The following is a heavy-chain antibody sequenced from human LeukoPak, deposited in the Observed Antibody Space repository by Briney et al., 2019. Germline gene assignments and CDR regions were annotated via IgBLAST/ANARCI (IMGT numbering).Heavy chain of an antibody. CDR2: IWSDGSNE. CDR1: GXTFSRYG. CDR3: ARGGFPKPDCSGVSCYTEFDF. D-gene: IGHD2-15*01. J-gene: IGHJ4*02. Sequence: PGGSLRLSCAASGXTFSRYGVHWVRQAPGKGLEWVAVIWSDGSNEYYPDSVRGRFTISRDNSKNMLYLEMNSPRAEDTAVYYCARGGFPKPDCSGVSCYTEFDFWGQGTLVTASS. V-gene: IGHV3-33*01.